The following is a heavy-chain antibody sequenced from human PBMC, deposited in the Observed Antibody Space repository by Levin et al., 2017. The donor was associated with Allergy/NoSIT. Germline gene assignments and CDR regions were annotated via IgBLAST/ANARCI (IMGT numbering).Heavy chain of an antibody. D-gene: IGHD1-26*01. CDR3: VKFDLGTKWELRPFDY. CDR1: GFTFSSYA. J-gene: IGHJ4*02. V-gene: IGHV3-64D*06. Sequence: PGGSLRLSCSASGFTFSSYAMHWVRQAPGKGLEYVSAISSNGGSTYYADSVKGRFTISRDNSKNTLYLQMSSLRAEDTAVYYCVKFDLGTKWELRPFDYWGQGTLVTVSS. CDR2: ISSNGGST.